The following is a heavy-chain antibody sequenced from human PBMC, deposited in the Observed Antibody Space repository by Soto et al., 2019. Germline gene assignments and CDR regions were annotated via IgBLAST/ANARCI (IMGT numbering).Heavy chain of an antibody. Sequence: PSETLSLTCTVSGGSISTYYWSWIRQPPGKGLEWIGYIYYTGSTNYNPSLKSRVTISVDTSKNQFSLKLSSVTAADTAVYYCARAKRQLVGGYYYYYMDVWGQGTTVTVSS. V-gene: IGHV4-59*01. J-gene: IGHJ6*02. D-gene: IGHD6-6*01. CDR3: ARAKRQLVGGYYYYYMDV. CDR1: GGSISTYY. CDR2: IYYTGST.